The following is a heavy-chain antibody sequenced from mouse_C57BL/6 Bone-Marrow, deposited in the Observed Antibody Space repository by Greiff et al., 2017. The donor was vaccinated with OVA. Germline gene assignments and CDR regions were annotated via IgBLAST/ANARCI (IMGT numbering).Heavy chain of an antibody. CDR1: GFTFSDYG. Sequence: VQLKESGGGLVKPGGSLKLSCAASGFTFSDYGMHWVRQAPEKGLEWVAYISSGSSTIYYADTVKGRFTISRDNAKNTLFLQMTSLRSEDTAMYYCARGWLLPAWFAYGGQGTLVTVSA. J-gene: IGHJ3*01. CDR3: ARGWLLPAWFAY. CDR2: ISSGSSTI. V-gene: IGHV5-17*01. D-gene: IGHD2-3*01.